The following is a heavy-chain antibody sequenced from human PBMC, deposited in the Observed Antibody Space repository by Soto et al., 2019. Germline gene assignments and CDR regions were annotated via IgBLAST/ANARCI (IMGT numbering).Heavy chain of an antibody. J-gene: IGHJ6*02. CDR3: ARRSPEAAAGTTTYGMDV. CDR2: IDPSDSYT. CDR1: GYSFTSYW. Sequence: GESLKISCKGSGYSFTSYWISWVRQMPGKGLEWMGRIDPSDSYTNYSPSFQGNVTISADKSISTAYLQWSSLKASDTAMYYCARRSPEAAAGTTTYGMDVWGQGTTVTVSS. V-gene: IGHV5-10-1*01. D-gene: IGHD6-13*01.